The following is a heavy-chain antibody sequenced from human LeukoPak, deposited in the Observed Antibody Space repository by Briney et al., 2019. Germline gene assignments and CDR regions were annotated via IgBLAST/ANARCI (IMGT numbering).Heavy chain of an antibody. Sequence: GGSLRLSCAASGFTFTNYWMYWFRQAPGKGPVWVSRLSGDGRSPMYADSVKGRFTISRDNDKNTLHLQMNSLRVDDTAVYYCVRDIAPDGSIWFDPWGQGTLVTVSS. CDR1: GFTFTNYW. CDR3: VRDIAPDGSIWFDP. D-gene: IGHD6-13*01. V-gene: IGHV3-74*03. CDR2: LSGDGRSP. J-gene: IGHJ5*02.